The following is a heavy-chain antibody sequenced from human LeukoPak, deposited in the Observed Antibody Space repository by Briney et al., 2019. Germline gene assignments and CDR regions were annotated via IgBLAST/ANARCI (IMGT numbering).Heavy chain of an antibody. J-gene: IGHJ4*01. CDR1: GYTFTSYG. CDR2: ISAYNGNT. CDR3: ARDRQEYSTSFGLD. Sequence: VASVKVSCKASGYTFTSYGISWVRQAPGQGLEWMGWISAYNGNTNYAQKLQGRVTMTTDTSTSTAYMELRSLRSDDTAVYYCARDRQEYSTSFGLDWGQGTLVTVSS. V-gene: IGHV1-18*01. D-gene: IGHD6-6*01.